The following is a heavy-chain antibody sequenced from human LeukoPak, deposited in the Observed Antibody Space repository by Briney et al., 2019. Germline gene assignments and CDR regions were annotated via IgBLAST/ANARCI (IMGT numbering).Heavy chain of an antibody. CDR1: GGSISSSSYY. D-gene: IGHD3-10*01. J-gene: IGHJ5*02. CDR2: IYTSGST. Sequence: SETLSLTCTVSGGSISSSSYYWSWIRQPAGKGLEWIGRIYTSGSTNYNPSLKSRVTISVDTSKNQFSLKLSSVTAADTAVYYCARGVTMVRGVIIPFDPWGQGTLVTVSS. CDR3: ARGVTMVRGVIIPFDP. V-gene: IGHV4-61*02.